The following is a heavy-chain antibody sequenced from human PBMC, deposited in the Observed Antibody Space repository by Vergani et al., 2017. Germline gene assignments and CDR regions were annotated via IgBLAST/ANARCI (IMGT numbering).Heavy chain of an antibody. CDR1: GLTFSTYA. V-gene: IGHV3-23*01. J-gene: IGHJ4*02. Sequence: EVQLLESGGSLKQPGGSVRLSCAASGLTFSTYAMHWVRQAPGKGLEWVSALTGGGGSTYYADSFKGRFIISRDNSRDTLYLQMNSLRPEDTATYYCVKDARSYEDCFDSWGQGTLVTVSS. CDR2: LTGGGGST. CDR3: VKDARSYEDCFDS. D-gene: IGHD1-26*01.